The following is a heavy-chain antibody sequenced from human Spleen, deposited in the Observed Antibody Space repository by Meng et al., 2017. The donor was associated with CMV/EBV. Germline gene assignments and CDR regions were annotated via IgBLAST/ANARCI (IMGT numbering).Heavy chain of an antibody. D-gene: IGHD3-3*01. CDR1: GFTFNSSA. Sequence: GESLKISCAASGFTFNSSALTWVRQAPGRGLEWVGRIKSKTDDGTTDYAAPVKGRFTISRDDSKNTLYLQMNSLKTEDTAVYYCTHLHYDFWSGYYTGFDYWGQGTLVTVSS. CDR3: THLHYDFWSGYYTGFDY. CDR2: IKSKTDDGTT. V-gene: IGHV3-15*01. J-gene: IGHJ4*02.